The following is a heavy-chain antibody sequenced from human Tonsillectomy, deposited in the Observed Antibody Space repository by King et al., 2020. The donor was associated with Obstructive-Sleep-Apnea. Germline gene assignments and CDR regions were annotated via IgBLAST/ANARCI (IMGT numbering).Heavy chain of an antibody. CDR2: ISWNSGSI. Sequence: VQLVESGGGLVQPGRSLRLSCAASGFTFYDYAMHWVRQAPGKGLEWVSGISWNSGSIGYADSVKGRFTISRDNAKNSLYLQMNSLRAEDTALYYCAKDWGRSGYCSSTSCPNYYGMDVWGQGTTVTVSS. CDR3: AKDWGRSGYCSSTSCPNYYGMDV. V-gene: IGHV3-9*01. D-gene: IGHD2-2*01. CDR1: GFTFYDYA. J-gene: IGHJ6*02.